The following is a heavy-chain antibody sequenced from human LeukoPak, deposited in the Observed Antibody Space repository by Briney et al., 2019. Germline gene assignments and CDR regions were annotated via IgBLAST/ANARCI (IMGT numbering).Heavy chain of an antibody. CDR3: ASTFLGMATLLNDY. Sequence: GGSLRLSCAASGFTFSDYYMSWIRQAPGKGLEWVSYISNSGSTIYYADSVKGRFTISRDNAKNSLYLQMNSLRAEDTAVYYCASTFLGMATLLNDYWGQGTLVTVSS. V-gene: IGHV3-11*04. CDR1: GFTFSDYY. J-gene: IGHJ4*02. D-gene: IGHD5-24*01. CDR2: ISNSGSTI.